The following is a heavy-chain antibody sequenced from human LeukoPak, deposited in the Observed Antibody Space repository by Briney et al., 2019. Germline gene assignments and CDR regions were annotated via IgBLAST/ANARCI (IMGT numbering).Heavy chain of an antibody. V-gene: IGHV4-39*01. CDR2: IYYSGST. Sequence: RPSETLFLTCTVSGGSISSSSYYWGWIRQPPGKGLEWIGSIYYSGSTYYNPSLKSRVTISVDTSKNQFSLKLSSVTAADTAVYYCARKYSSGWSKNILFDYWGQGTLVTVSS. D-gene: IGHD6-19*01. CDR1: GGSISSSSYY. CDR3: ARKYSSGWSKNILFDY. J-gene: IGHJ4*02.